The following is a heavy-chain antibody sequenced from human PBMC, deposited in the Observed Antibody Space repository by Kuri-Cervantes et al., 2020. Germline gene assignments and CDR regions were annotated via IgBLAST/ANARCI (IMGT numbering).Heavy chain of an antibody. CDR1: GFTFSSYG. D-gene: IGHD3-22*01. CDR3: ARGYRYDSSGYYPGDVFDY. CDR2: INWNGGSA. Sequence: GGSLRLSCAASGFTFSSYGMSWVRQAPGKGLEWVSGINWNGGSAGYADSVKGRFTISRDNAKNSLYLQMNSLRAEDTALYYCARGYRYDSSGYYPGDVFDYWGQGTLVTVSS. J-gene: IGHJ4*02. V-gene: IGHV3-20*04.